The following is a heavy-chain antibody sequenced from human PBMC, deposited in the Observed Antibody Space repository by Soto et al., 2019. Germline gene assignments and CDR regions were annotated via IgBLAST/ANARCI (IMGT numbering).Heavy chain of an antibody. Sequence: GGSLRLSCAASGFIFSTYNMNWVRQAPGKGLEWVSDISGSGSTSYYADSVKGRFTISRDNSKSTLYLQMHSLRVEDTALYYCTKDSGYDSTDWGLGTLVTVSS. V-gene: IGHV3-48*01. D-gene: IGHD3-9*01. CDR1: GFIFSTYN. CDR2: ISGSGSTS. J-gene: IGHJ4*02. CDR3: TKDSGYDSTD.